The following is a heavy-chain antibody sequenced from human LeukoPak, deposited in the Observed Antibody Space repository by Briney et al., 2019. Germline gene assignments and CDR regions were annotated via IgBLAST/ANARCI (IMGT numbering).Heavy chain of an antibody. Sequence: GGSLRLSCAASGFTFSSYAMSWVRQAPGKGVEWVSAISGSGGSTYYADSVKGRFTISRDNSKNTLYLQMNSLRAEDTAVYYCAKHYYDSSGYYLGYWGQGTLVTVSS. CDR1: GFTFSSYA. J-gene: IGHJ4*02. CDR3: AKHYYDSSGYYLGY. D-gene: IGHD3-22*01. CDR2: ISGSGGST. V-gene: IGHV3-23*01.